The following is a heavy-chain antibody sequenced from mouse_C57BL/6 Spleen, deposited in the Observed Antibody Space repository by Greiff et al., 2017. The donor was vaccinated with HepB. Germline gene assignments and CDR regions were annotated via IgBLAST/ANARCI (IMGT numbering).Heavy chain of an antibody. J-gene: IGHJ3*01. D-gene: IGHD1-1*02. V-gene: IGHV5-4*01. CDR3: ARGVDAY. Sequence: EVHLVESGGGLVKPGGSLKLSCAASGFTFSSYAMSWVRQTPEKRLEWVATISDGGSYTYYPDNVKGRFTISRDNAKNNLYLQMSHLKSEDTAMYYCARGVDAYWGQGTLVTVSA. CDR1: GFTFSSYA. CDR2: ISDGGSYT.